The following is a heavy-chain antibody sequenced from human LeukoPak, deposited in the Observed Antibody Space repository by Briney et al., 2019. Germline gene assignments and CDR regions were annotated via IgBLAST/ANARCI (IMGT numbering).Heavy chain of an antibody. CDR1: RYTFTGYY. D-gene: IGHD6-6*01. CDR2: INPNSGGT. V-gene: IGHV1-2*02. J-gene: IGHJ4*02. Sequence: ASVKVSCKASRYTFTGYYMHWVRQAPGQGLEWMGWINPNSGGTNYAQKFQGRVTTTRDTSISTAYMELSRLRSDDTAVYYCARGSSSSGDFDYWGQGTLVTVSS. CDR3: ARGSSSSGDFDY.